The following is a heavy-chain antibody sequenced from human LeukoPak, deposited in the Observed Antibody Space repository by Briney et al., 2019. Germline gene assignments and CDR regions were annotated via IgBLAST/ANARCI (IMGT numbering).Heavy chain of an antibody. CDR1: GYTFTGYY. J-gene: IGHJ4*02. CDR3: AREEDYYDSSGYGDY. CDR2: INPNSGGT. V-gene: IGHV1-2*02. Sequence: ASVKVSCKASGYTFTGYYMHWVRQAPGQGLEWMGWINPNSGGTNYAQKLQGRVTMTTDTSTSTAYMELRSLRSDDTAVYYCAREEDYYDSSGYGDYWGQGTLVTVSS. D-gene: IGHD3-22*01.